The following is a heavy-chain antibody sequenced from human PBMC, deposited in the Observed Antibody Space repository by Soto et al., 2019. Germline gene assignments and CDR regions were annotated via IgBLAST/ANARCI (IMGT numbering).Heavy chain of an antibody. CDR1: GFTCSSYW. J-gene: IGHJ6*03. Sequence: GGSLRLSCAASGFTCSSYWMSWVRQVPGKGLEWVANIKQDGSEKYYVDSVKGRFTISRDNAKNSLYLQMNSLRAEDTAVYYCARRDIVVVPADLSSYYYYYMDVWGKGTTVTVSS. D-gene: IGHD2-2*01. CDR2: IKQDGSEK. V-gene: IGHV3-7*01. CDR3: ARRDIVVVPADLSSYYYYYMDV.